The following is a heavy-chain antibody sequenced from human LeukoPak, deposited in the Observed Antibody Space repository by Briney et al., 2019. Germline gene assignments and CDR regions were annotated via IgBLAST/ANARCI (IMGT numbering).Heavy chain of an antibody. D-gene: IGHD3-10*01. Sequence: PGGSLRLSCAASGFTFSSYAMSWVRQAPGKGLEWVSAISGSGGSTYYAGSVKGRFTISRDNSKNTLYLQMNSLRAEDTAVYYCAKTRTDYYYGSGSAFGMDVWGQGTTVTVSS. CDR2: ISGSGGST. J-gene: IGHJ6*02. CDR1: GFTFSSYA. CDR3: AKTRTDYYYGSGSAFGMDV. V-gene: IGHV3-23*01.